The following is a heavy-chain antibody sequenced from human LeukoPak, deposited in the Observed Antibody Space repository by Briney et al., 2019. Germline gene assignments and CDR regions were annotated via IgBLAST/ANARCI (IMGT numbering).Heavy chain of an antibody. J-gene: IGHJ5*02. CDR2: IRSQSNGGTT. D-gene: IGHD3-10*01. Sequence: GGSLRLSCAASGFTFTNAWMSWVRQAPGKGLEWVGRIRSQSNGGTTDYTAPVKGRFTISRDDSKNTLYLQMNSLKTEDTAVYYCTTNLFRNWFDPWGQGTLVTVSS. CDR3: TTNLFRNWFDP. V-gene: IGHV3-15*01. CDR1: GFTFTNAW.